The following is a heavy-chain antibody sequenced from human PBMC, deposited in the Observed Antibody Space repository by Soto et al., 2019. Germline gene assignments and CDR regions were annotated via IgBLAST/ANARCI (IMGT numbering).Heavy chain of an antibody. CDR2: INDSGNI. D-gene: IGHD6-13*01. J-gene: IGHJ6*02. V-gene: IGHV4-34*01. CDR3: AVIAAAFPYYYGIDV. Sequence: LSLTCAVYGASFSGYQWIWIRQTPGKGLEWIGEINDSGNINYNPSLKSRVTISVDTSKNQFSLKLSSVTAADTAVYYCAVIAAAFPYYYGIDVWGQGTTVTVS. CDR1: GASFSGYQ.